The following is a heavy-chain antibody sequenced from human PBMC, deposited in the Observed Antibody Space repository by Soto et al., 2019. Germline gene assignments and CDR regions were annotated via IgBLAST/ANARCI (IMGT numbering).Heavy chain of an antibody. D-gene: IGHD1-26*01. Sequence: GGSLRLSCASSGFTFSTYTMNWVRQAPAKGLEWVSSINGRGNYIYYAESVKGRFTISRDNAKNSLYLQMDRLRAEDTALYYCVREDGKVGTNSAFDYWGLGALVTVSS. CDR3: VREDGKVGTNSAFDY. CDR1: GFTFSTYT. CDR2: INGRGNYI. J-gene: IGHJ4*02. V-gene: IGHV3-21*01.